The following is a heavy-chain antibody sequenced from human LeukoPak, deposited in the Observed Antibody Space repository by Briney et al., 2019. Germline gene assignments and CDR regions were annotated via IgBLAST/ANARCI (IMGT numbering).Heavy chain of an antibody. D-gene: IGHD1-26*01. J-gene: IGHJ6*02. CDR3: AKDQGELPYYYYGMDV. Sequence: PGGSLRLSCAASGFTFSSYAMSWVRQAPGKGLEWVSSISASGDNTYYTDSVKGRFTISRDNAKNSLYLQMNSLRAEDTALYYCAKDQGELPYYYYGMDVWGQGTTVTVSS. CDR2: ISASGDNT. CDR1: GFTFSSYA. V-gene: IGHV3-23*01.